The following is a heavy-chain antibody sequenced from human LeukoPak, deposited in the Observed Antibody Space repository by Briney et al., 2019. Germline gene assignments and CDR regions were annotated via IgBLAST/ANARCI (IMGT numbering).Heavy chain of an antibody. CDR1: GFTFSSYA. CDR3: AILPGYSSGWYEVNY. J-gene: IGHJ4*02. V-gene: IGHV3-23*01. CDR2: ISGSGGST. D-gene: IGHD6-13*01. Sequence: GGSLRLSCAASGFTFSSYAMSWVRQAPGKGLEWVSGISGSGGSTYYADSVKGRFTISRDNSRNKLYLQMNSPRAEDTAVYYCAILPGYSSGWYEVNYWGQGTLVTVSS.